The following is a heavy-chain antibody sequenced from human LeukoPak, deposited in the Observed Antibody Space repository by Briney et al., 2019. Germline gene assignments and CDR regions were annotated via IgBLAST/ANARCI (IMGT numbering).Heavy chain of an antibody. CDR1: GYSFTSYA. CDR2: INADNGDT. V-gene: IGHV1-3*01. CDR3: ARSRLAATAWDS. J-gene: IGHJ4*02. Sequence: ASVKVSCKASGYSFTSYAINWVRQAPGQRLEWMGWINADNGDTKYSQKIQGRVTITRDTSASTAYTEVNSLRSEDTAVYYCARSRLAATAWDSWGQGTLVTVSS. D-gene: IGHD1-1*01.